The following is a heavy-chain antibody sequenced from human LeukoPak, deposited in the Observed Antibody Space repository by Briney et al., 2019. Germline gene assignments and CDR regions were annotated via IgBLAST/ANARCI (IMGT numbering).Heavy chain of an antibody. CDR2: IYTSGYT. Sequence: PSETLSLTCTVSGDSLSSSYWSWVRQPAGKGLEWIGRIYTSGYTNYNPSLKGRVTISVDTSKNQFSLKLSSVTAADTAVYYCARSSSGYFPEYYFDYWGQGTLVTVSS. J-gene: IGHJ4*02. CDR1: GDSLSSSY. D-gene: IGHD3-22*01. CDR3: ARSSSGYFPEYYFDY. V-gene: IGHV4-4*07.